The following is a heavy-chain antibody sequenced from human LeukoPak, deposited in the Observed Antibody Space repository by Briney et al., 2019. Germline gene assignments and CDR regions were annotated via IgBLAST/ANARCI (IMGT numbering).Heavy chain of an antibody. J-gene: IGHJ4*02. D-gene: IGHD6-19*01. V-gene: IGHV3-48*01. CDR1: GFNFNIYS. CDR3: AKDRRITMAGTVDYFDY. Sequence: GGSLRLSCEASGFNFNIYSMNWVRQAPGKGLEWVSYITGSSAPIYYGDSVKGRFTISRDNSKNTLYLQMNSLRAADTAVYYCAKDRRITMAGTVDYFDYWGQGTLVTVSS. CDR2: ITGSSAPI.